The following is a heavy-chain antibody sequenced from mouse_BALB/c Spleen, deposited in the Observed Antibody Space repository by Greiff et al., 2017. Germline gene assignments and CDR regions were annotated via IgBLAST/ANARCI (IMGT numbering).Heavy chain of an antibody. Sequence: EVMLVESGGGLVKPGGSLKLSCAASGFTFSDYYMYWVRQTPEKRLEWVATISDGGSYTYYPDSVKGRFTISRDNAKNNLYLQMSSLKSEDTAMYYCARDWGRYRAWFAYWGQGTLVTVSA. D-gene: IGHD2-14*01. CDR3: ARDWGRYRAWFAY. CDR1: GFTFSDYY. CDR2: ISDGGSYT. V-gene: IGHV5-4*02. J-gene: IGHJ3*01.